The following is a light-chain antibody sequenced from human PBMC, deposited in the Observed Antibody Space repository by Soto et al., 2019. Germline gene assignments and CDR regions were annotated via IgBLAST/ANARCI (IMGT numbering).Light chain of an antibody. CDR2: EVS. CDR1: SSDVGSYDL. Sequence: QSALTQPASVSGSPGQSITISCTGTSSDVGSYDLVSWYQQHPGNAPKLMIYEVSKRPSGVSDRFSGSKSGNTASLTISGLQAVDEADYYCCSYATTTLFGGGTKLTVL. J-gene: IGLJ2*01. V-gene: IGLV2-23*02. CDR3: CSYATTTL.